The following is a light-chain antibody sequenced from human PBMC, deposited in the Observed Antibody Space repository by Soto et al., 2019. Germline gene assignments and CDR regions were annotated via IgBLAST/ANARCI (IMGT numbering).Light chain of an antibody. J-gene: IGKJ5*01. CDR3: QQSYSTPSIT. CDR2: SAS. Sequence: DIQMTQSPSSLSASVGDRVTITCRASQKISTYLNWYQQKPGKAPNLLIYSASSLQSGVPSRFSGSGSGTEFTLTIIVLQPEDFATYYCQQSYSTPSITFGQGTRLEIK. V-gene: IGKV1-39*01. CDR1: QKISTY.